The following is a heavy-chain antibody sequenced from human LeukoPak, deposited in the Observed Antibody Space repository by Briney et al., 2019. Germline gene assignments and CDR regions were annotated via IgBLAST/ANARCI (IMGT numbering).Heavy chain of an antibody. CDR1: GFTFSSYA. Sequence: GGSLRLSCAASGFTFSSYAMSWVRQAPGKGLEWVAAISGSGGSTYYADSVKGRFTISRDNSKNTLYLQMNSLRAEDTAVYHCARATTVTPTFMDVWGTGTTVTVSS. CDR3: ARATTVTPTFMDV. CDR2: ISGSGGST. V-gene: IGHV3-23*01. D-gene: IGHD4-17*01. J-gene: IGHJ6*03.